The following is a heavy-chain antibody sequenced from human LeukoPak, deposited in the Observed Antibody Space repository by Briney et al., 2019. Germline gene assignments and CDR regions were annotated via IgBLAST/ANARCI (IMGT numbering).Heavy chain of an antibody. V-gene: IGHV4-59*12. CDR2: IYYSGST. CDR1: GGSISSYY. D-gene: IGHD3-22*01. Sequence: SETLSLTCTVSGGSISSYYWSWIRQPPGKGLEWIGYIYYSGSTNYNPSLKSRVTISVDTSKNQFSLKLSSVTAADTAVYYCARGPYYDSSGYYYAGTFDYWGQGTLVTVSS. J-gene: IGHJ4*02. CDR3: ARGPYYDSSGYYYAGTFDY.